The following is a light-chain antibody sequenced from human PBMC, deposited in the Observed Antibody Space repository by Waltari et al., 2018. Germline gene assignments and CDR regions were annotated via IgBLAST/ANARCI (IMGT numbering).Light chain of an antibody. J-gene: IGLJ3*02. CDR1: SGHSSYA. CDR3: QTWGTGTWV. CDR2: LNSDGSH. V-gene: IGLV4-69*01. Sequence: QLVLTQSPSASASLGASVKLTCTLSSGHSSYAIAWHQQQPEKGPRYLMTLNSDGSHSKGDGIPARFSGSSSGAERYLTIASLQSEDEADYYCQTWGTGTWVFGGGTKLTVL.